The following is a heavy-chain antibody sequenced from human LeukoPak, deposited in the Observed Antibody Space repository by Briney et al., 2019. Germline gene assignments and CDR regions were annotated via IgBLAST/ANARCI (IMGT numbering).Heavy chain of an antibody. V-gene: IGHV4-4*07. D-gene: IGHD3-22*01. CDR3: AREKIGYYDGSGRGWFDP. J-gene: IGHJ5*02. CDR2: IYISGSRST. Sequence: PSETLSLTCTVSGGSISSYYWSWIRQPAGKGLEWIGRIYISGSRSTNYNPSLKSRVTMSVDTSKNQFSLKLSSVAAADTAVYYCAREKIGYYDGSGRGWFDPWGQGTLVTVSS. CDR1: GGSISSYY.